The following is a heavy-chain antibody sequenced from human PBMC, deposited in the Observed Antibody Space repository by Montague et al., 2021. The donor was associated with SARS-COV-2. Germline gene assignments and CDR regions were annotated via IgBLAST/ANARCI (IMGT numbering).Heavy chain of an antibody. D-gene: IGHD3-10*01. V-gene: IGHV4-39*07. J-gene: IGHJ6*02. CDR1: GGPFSGDGSFSGYY. Sequence: SETLSLTCAVYGGPFSGDGSFSGYYWTWIRQPPGKGLEWIGSIYYSGSTYYNPSLKSRVTISVDTSKNQFSLKLSSVTAANTAVYYCAGEGTGRYYYYGMDVWGQGTTVTVSS. CDR3: AGEGTGRYYYYGMDV. CDR2: IYYSGST.